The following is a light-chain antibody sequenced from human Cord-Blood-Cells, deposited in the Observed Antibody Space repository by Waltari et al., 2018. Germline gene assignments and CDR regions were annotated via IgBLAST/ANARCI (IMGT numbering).Light chain of an antibody. CDR2: EGS. V-gene: IGLV2-23*03. J-gene: IGLJ2*01. CDR1: SSDVGSYNL. Sequence: QSALTQPASVPGSPGQSITLSCTVTSSDVGSYNLVSWYQQHPGKAPKLMIYEGSKRPSGVSNRFSGSKSGNTASLTISGLQAEDEADYYCCSYAGSSTFVVFGGGTKLTVL. CDR3: CSYAGSSTFVV.